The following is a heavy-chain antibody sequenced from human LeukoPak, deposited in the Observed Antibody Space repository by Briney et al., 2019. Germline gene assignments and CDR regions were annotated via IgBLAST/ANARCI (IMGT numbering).Heavy chain of an antibody. V-gene: IGHV3-NL1*01. D-gene: IGHD4-17*01. Sequence: GGSLRLSCAASGFTFDDYGFHWVRQAPGKGLEWVSIIHSDGMTYYADSVKGRFTISRDNSKNTLYLQMNSLRAEDTAIYYCAKTLHYGHFGKFDSWGQGTLVTVSS. CDR3: AKTLHYGHFGKFDS. J-gene: IGHJ4*02. CDR1: GFTFDDYG. CDR2: IHSDGMT.